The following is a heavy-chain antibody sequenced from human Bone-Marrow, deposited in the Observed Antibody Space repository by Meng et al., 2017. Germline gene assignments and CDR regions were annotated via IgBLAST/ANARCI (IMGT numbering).Heavy chain of an antibody. J-gene: IGHJ4*02. V-gene: IGHV1-2*06. CDR2: INPKSGGT. CDR3: ARVVIRGYEVLGY. CDR1: GYTFTDYY. D-gene: IGHD3-10*01. Sequence: GRLVTAGARVKKLGASVKASCKASGYTFTDYYFHLGRQAPGTGVGWMGRINPKSGGTNYAQKFQGRVTMTKDTSISTAYMELSRLRSDDTAVYFCARVVIRGYEVLGYWGQGTLVTVSS.